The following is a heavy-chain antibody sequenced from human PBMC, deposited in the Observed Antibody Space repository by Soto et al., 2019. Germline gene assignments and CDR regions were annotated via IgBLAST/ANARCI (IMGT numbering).Heavy chain of an antibody. CDR2: IKQDGSEK. Sequence: EVQLVESGGGLVQPGGSLRLSCAASGFTFSSYWMSWVRQAPGKGLEWVANIKQDGSEKYYVDSVKGRFTISRDNAKNSLYLQMNSLRAEDTDVYYCARDFTGGAKDPRYYGMDVWGQGTTVTVSS. J-gene: IGHJ6*02. CDR1: GFTFSSYW. D-gene: IGHD3-16*01. CDR3: ARDFTGGAKDPRYYGMDV. V-gene: IGHV3-7*05.